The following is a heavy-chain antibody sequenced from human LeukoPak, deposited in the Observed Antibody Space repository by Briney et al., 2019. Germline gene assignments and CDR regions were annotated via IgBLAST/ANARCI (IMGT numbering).Heavy chain of an antibody. CDR1: GFTFSGYA. V-gene: IGHV3-30-3*01. J-gene: IGHJ4*02. D-gene: IGHD4-17*01. CDR3: AGETYGNFDY. Sequence: GGSLRLSCAASGFTFSGYAMHWVREAPGKGLVWVAVISYDGSNKYYADSVKGRFTISRDNSKNTLYLQMNSLRAEDTAVYYCAGETYGNFDYWGQGTLVTVSS. CDR2: ISYDGSNK.